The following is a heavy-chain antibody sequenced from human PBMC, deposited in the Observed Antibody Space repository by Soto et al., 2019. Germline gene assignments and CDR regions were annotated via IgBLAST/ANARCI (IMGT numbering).Heavy chain of an antibody. V-gene: IGHV3-23*01. CDR1: GFTFSSYA. CDR2: ISGSGGST. J-gene: IGHJ4*02. D-gene: IGHD3-10*01. Sequence: GGSLRLSCAASGFTFSSYAMSWVRQAPGKGLEWVSAISGSGGSTYYADSVKGRFTISRDNSKNTLYLQMNSLRAEDTAVYYCAKAELWFGELSYFDYWGQGTLVTVSS. CDR3: AKAELWFGELSYFDY.